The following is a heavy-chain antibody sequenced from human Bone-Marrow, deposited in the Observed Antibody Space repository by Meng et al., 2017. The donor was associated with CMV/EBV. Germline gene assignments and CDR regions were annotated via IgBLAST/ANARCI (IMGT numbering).Heavy chain of an antibody. D-gene: IGHD6-13*01. Sequence: SETLSLTCTVSGDSISSSRYYWGWIRQPPGKGPEWIGSIYYSGSTYYNPSLKSRVTISVDTSKNQFSLKLSSVTAADTAVYYCAREIGGASSWIPKHYYYYGMDVWGQGTTVTVSS. J-gene: IGHJ6*02. CDR3: AREIGGASSWIPKHYYYYGMDV. CDR2: IYYSGST. CDR1: GDSISSSRYY. V-gene: IGHV4-39*07.